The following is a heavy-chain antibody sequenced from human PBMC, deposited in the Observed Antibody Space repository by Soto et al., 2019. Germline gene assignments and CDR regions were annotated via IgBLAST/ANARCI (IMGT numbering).Heavy chain of an antibody. D-gene: IGHD4-17*01. CDR1: GGSISSYY. CDR2: IYYSGST. V-gene: IGHV4-59*08. CDR3: ARHPGYGGNFPHIDY. Sequence: PSETLSLTCTVSGGSISSYYWSWIRQPPGKGLEWIGYIYYSGSTNYNPSLKSRVTISVDTSKNQFSLKLSSVTAADTAVYYCARHPGYGGNFPHIDYWGQGTLVTVS. J-gene: IGHJ4*02.